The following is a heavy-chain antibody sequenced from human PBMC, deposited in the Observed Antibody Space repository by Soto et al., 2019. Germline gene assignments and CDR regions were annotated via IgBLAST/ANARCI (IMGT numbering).Heavy chain of an antibody. V-gene: IGHV4-59*01. D-gene: IGHD3-10*01. J-gene: IGHJ4*02. CDR1: GGSISSYY. Sequence: LSLTCTVSGGSISSYYWSWIRQPPGKGLEWIGYIYYSGSTNYNPSLKSRVTISVDTSKNQFSLKLSSVTAADTAVYYCARGSYYGSGSYFDFDYWGQGTLVTVSS. CDR3: ARGSYYGSGSYFDFDY. CDR2: IYYSGST.